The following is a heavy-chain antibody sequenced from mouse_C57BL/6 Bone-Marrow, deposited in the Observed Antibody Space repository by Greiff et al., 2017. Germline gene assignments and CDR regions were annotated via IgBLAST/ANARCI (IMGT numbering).Heavy chain of an antibody. Sequence: DVMLVESGGGLVKPGGSLKLSCAASGFTFSSYTMSWVRQTPEKRLEWVATISGGGGNTYYPDSVKGRFTISRDNAKNTLYLQMSSLRSEDTALYYCARNQLPFDYWGQGTTLTVSS. D-gene: IGHD4-1*02. V-gene: IGHV5-9*01. CDR3: ARNQLPFDY. J-gene: IGHJ2*01. CDR1: GFTFSSYT. CDR2: ISGGGGNT.